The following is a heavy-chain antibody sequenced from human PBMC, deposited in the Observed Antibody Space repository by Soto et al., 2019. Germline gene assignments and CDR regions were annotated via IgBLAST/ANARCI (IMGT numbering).Heavy chain of an antibody. CDR1: GYSFTDYH. V-gene: IGHV1-69*13. Sequence: ASVKVSCKASGYSFTDYHIHWVRQAPGQGLEWMGGIIPIFGTANYAQKFQGRVTITADESTSTAYMELSSLRSEDTAVYYCARGKDGYNFDYWGQGTLVTVSS. CDR2: IIPIFGTA. J-gene: IGHJ4*02. CDR3: ARGKDGYNFDY. D-gene: IGHD5-12*01.